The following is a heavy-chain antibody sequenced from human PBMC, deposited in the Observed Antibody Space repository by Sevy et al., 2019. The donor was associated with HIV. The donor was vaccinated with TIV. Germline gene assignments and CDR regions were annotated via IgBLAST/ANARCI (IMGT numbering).Heavy chain of an antibody. CDR3: TTESTRYSSSHTYYYYYYGMDV. J-gene: IGHJ6*02. D-gene: IGHD6-6*01. V-gene: IGHV3-15*01. Sequence: GGSLRLSCAASGFTFSSYAMSWVRQAPGKGLEWVGRIKSKTDGGTTDYAAPVKGRFTISRDDSKNTLYLQMNSLKTEDTAVYYCTTESTRYSSSHTYYYYYYGMDVWGQGTTVTVSS. CDR1: GFTFSSYA. CDR2: IKSKTDGGTT.